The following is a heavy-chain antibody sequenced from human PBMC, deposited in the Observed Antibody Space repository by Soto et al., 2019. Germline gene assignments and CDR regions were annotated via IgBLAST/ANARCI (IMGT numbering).Heavy chain of an antibody. D-gene: IGHD7-27*01. CDR3: ARGRYCLTGRCFPNWFDS. J-gene: IGHJ5*01. V-gene: IGHV4-30-4*01. CDR1: GDSISNLDYF. Sequence: SETLSLTCSVSGDSISNLDYFWAWIRQPPGQALEYIGYIYKSATTYYNPSFESRVAISVETSKSKFSLNVTSVTAADTAVYFCARGRYCLTGRCFPNWFDSWGQGALVTVSS. CDR2: IYKSATT.